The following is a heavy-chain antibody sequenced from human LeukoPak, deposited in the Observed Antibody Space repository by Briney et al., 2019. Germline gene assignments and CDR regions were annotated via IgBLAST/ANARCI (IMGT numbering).Heavy chain of an antibody. J-gene: IGHJ4*02. CDR3: ASMVTQYYFDY. CDR2: ISGSGGST. D-gene: IGHD4-23*01. V-gene: IGHV3-23*01. CDR1: GFTFSSYA. Sequence: GASLRLSCAASGFTFSSYAMSWVRQAPGKGLEWVSAISGSGGSTYYADSVKGRFTISRDNSKNTLYLQMNSLRAEDTAVYYCASMVTQYYFDYWGQGTLVTVSS.